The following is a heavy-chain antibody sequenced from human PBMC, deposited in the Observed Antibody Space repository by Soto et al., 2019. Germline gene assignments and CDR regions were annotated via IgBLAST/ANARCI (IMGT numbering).Heavy chain of an antibody. D-gene: IGHD3-3*01. CDR2: IVPNVGTV. V-gene: IGHV1-69*06. Sequence: QVQLVQSGAEVKKPGSSVKFSCKSSGGTFSSFINYPINWVRQAPGHGLEWLGGIVPNVGTVNYAQKFRGKVTITADKSTGTAYMELSSLRSEDTALYYCARRDTSGFLRYFDNWGQGTQVTVSS. CDR1: GGTFSSFINYP. J-gene: IGHJ4*02. CDR3: ARRDTSGFLRYFDN.